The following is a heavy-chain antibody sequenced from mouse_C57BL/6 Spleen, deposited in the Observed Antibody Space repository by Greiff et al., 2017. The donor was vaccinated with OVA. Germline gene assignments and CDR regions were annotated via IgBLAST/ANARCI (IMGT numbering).Heavy chain of an antibody. D-gene: IGHD1-1*01. CDR3: ARRFDYYGSSYWYFDV. CDR2: IDPSDSDT. J-gene: IGHJ1*03. CDR1: GYTFTSYW. V-gene: IGHV1-52*01. Sequence: VQLQQPGAELVRPGSSVKLSCKASGYTFTSYWMHWVKQRPIQGLEWIGNIDPSDSDTHYNQKFKDKATLTVDKSSSTAYMQLSSLTSEDSAVYYCARRFDYYGSSYWYFDVWGTGTTVTVSS.